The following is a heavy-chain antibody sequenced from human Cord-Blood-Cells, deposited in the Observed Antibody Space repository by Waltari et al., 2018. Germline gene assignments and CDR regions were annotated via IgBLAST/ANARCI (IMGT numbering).Heavy chain of an antibody. Sequence: QVQLVQSGAEVKKPGASVKVSCKASGYTFTGTYMNWVRQAPGQGLEWMGRINPNSGGTNYAQKCQGRVTMTRDTSISTAYMELSRLRSDDTAVYYCARALGGGYYGMDVWGQGTTVTVSS. J-gene: IGHJ6*02. CDR2: INPNSGGT. CDR1: GYTFTGTY. CDR3: ARALGGGYYGMDV. D-gene: IGHD3-16*01. V-gene: IGHV1-2*06.